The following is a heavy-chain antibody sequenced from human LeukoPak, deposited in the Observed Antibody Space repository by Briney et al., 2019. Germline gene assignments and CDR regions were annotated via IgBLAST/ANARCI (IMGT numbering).Heavy chain of an antibody. CDR3: ARGIWSARTVDYYLDY. Sequence: ASVKVSCKASGYPFISYVIHWVRQAPGQRLEWMGWINPDNGNAEYSQNFQGRVTITRDSSASTAYMELSSLTSEDTAVYYCARGIWSARTVDYYLDYWGQGTLVTVSS. CDR1: GYPFISYV. CDR2: INPDNGNA. J-gene: IGHJ4*02. V-gene: IGHV1-3*01. D-gene: IGHD2-21*01.